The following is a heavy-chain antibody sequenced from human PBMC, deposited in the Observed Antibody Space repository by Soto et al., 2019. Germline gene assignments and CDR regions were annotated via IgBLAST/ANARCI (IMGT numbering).Heavy chain of an antibody. Sequence: ASVKVSCKASGYTFTSYCISLVRPARGQGLEWMGWISASKGNTNYAQKRQGRVRISTARCTSTGYVELRSLRSDDTAVYYCARGYYYVSSTDAFDIWSQGTMVTGSS. CDR1: GYTFTSYC. V-gene: IGHV1-18*04. CDR3: ARGYYYVSSTDAFDI. CDR2: ISASKGNT. D-gene: IGHD3-22*01. J-gene: IGHJ3*02.